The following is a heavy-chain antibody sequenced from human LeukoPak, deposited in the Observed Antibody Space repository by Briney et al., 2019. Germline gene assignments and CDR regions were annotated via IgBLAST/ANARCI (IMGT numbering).Heavy chain of an antibody. D-gene: IGHD3-3*01. Sequence: PSETLSLTCTVSGGSVSSGSYYWTWIRQPPGKGLEWIGYIYHSGSTKYNPSLKSRVTISVDTSKNQFSLKLSSVTAADTAVYYCARVDFWSGYDFDYWGQGTLVTVSS. CDR1: GGSVSSGSYY. CDR3: ARVDFWSGYDFDY. J-gene: IGHJ4*02. CDR2: IYHSGST. V-gene: IGHV4-61*01.